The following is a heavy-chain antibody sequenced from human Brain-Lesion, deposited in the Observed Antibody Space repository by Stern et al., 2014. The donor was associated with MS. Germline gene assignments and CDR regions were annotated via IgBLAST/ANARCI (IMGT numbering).Heavy chain of an antibody. J-gene: IGHJ4*02. Sequence: VQLVQSGAEVKKPGASVKVSCKASGYTFLCYAMQWVRQAPGQRLEWMGRINGVDDKTKYSHKFQGRVTITRDTSANTVYMELSSLRSEDTAVYYCARDDHRDSSGHYAPFDYWGQGTRVTVSS. V-gene: IGHV1-3*01. CDR1: GYTFLCYA. CDR3: ARDDHRDSSGHYAPFDY. CDR2: INGVDDKT. D-gene: IGHD3-22*01.